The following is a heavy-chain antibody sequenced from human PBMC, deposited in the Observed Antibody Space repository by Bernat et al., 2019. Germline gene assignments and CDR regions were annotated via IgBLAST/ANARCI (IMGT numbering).Heavy chain of an antibody. V-gene: IGHV4-38-2*01. CDR1: GYSISSGYY. J-gene: IGHJ4*02. Sequence: QVQLQESGPGLVKPSETLSLTCAVSGYSISSGYYWGWIRQPPGKGLEWIGSIYHSGITYYNPSLKSRVTISVDTSKNQFSLKLSSVTAADTAVYFCARAGLGYSSGWYVNFWGQGTLVTVSS. D-gene: IGHD6-19*01. CDR3: ARAGLGYSSGWYVNF. CDR2: IYHSGIT.